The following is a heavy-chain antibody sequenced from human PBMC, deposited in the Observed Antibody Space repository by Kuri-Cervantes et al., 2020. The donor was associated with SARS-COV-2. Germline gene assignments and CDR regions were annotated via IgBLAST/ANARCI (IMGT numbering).Heavy chain of an antibody. Sequence: GGSLRLSCAASGFTFSSYSMSWVRQAPGKGLEWVSSISSSSSHIYYADSVKGRFTISRDNAKNSLYLQMNSLRDGDTAVYYCARDGDAIFGVVTAVDYWGQGTLVTASS. CDR1: GFTFSSYS. V-gene: IGHV3-21*01. CDR2: ISSSSSHI. D-gene: IGHD3-3*01. CDR3: ARDGDAIFGVVTAVDY. J-gene: IGHJ4*02.